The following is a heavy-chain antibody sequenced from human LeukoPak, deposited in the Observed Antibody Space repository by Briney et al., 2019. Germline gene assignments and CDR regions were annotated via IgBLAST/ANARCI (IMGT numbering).Heavy chain of an antibody. CDR2: INHSGST. Sequence: PSETLSLTCAAYGGSFSGYYWSWLRQPPGKGLEWIGEINHSGSTNYNPSLKSRVTISVDTSKNQFSLKLSSVTAADTAVYYCARGYYGSGSYPWAFDIWGQGTMVTVSS. J-gene: IGHJ3*02. D-gene: IGHD3-10*01. V-gene: IGHV4-34*01. CDR3: ARGYYGSGSYPWAFDI. CDR1: GGSFSGYY.